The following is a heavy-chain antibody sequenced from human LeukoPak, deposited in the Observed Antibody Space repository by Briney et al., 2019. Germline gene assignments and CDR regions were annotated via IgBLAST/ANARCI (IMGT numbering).Heavy chain of an antibody. V-gene: IGHV5-10-1*01. CDR3: ARHGRLLWFGELLSTFDY. J-gene: IGHJ4*02. D-gene: IGHD3-10*01. Sequence: PGESLRISCRGSGYSFTSYWISWVRQMPGKGLEWMGRIDPSDSYTNYSPSFQGHVTISADKSISTAYLQWSSLKASDTAMYYCARHGRLLWFGELLSTFDYWGQGTLVTVSS. CDR2: IDPSDSYT. CDR1: GYSFTSYW.